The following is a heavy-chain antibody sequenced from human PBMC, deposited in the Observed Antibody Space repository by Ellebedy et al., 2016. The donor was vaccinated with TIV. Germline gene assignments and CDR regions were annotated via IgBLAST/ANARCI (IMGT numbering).Heavy chain of an antibody. D-gene: IGHD6-13*01. Sequence: ASVKVSCKVSGDSFTRYYLHWLRQAPGQGLEWMGWVNPDSGSTNFAQKFQGRVTMTRDTSVNTAYMDLSRLESDDTAVYYCARVIRGSSGMDVWGQGTTVTVS. CDR3: ARVIRGSSGMDV. J-gene: IGHJ6*02. V-gene: IGHV1-2*02. CDR2: VNPDSGST. CDR1: GDSFTRYY.